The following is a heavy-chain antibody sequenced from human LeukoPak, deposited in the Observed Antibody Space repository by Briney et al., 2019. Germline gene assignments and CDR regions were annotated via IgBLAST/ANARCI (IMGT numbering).Heavy chain of an antibody. CDR1: GYSFTSHW. J-gene: IGHJ4*02. Sequence: GESLKISCKGSGYSFTSHWLGWVRQMPGKGLEWMGIIYPGDSDTRYSPSFQGQVTISADKSISTAYLQWSSLKASDTAMYYCARGDPMGIQLWLFGYWGQGTLVTVSS. V-gene: IGHV5-51*01. CDR2: IYPGDSDT. CDR3: ARGDPMGIQLWLFGY. D-gene: IGHD5-18*01.